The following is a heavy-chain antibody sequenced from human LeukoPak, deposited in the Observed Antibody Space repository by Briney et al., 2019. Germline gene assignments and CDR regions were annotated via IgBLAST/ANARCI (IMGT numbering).Heavy chain of an antibody. V-gene: IGHV3-23*01. CDR1: GFTFSGSA. CDR3: AKGYVTAGYFDS. J-gene: IGHJ4*02. D-gene: IGHD3-16*01. CDR2: ISGGGGTT. Sequence: SGGSLRLSCAVSGFTFSGSAMSWVRQAPGKGLEWVSAISGGGGTTYYADSVKGRFTVSRDNSKNTLYLQMNSLRAEDTAVYYCAKGYVTAGYFDSWGQGTLVTVSS.